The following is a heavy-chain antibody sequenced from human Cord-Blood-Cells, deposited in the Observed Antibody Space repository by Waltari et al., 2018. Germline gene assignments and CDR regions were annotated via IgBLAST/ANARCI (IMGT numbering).Heavy chain of an antibody. D-gene: IGHD1-1*01. J-gene: IGHJ3*02. CDR2: ISYGGSNK. V-gene: IGHV3-30-3*01. CDR3: ARDHDWNDAFDI. CDR1: AFTFRSHA. Sequence: QVQLVESGGGVVQPGRSLRLPCAAAAFTFRSHAMHWVRQAPGKGVEWGAGISYGGSNKYCADSVKGRFTISRYNSKNTLYLQMNSLRAEDTAVYYCARDHDWNDAFDIWGQGTMVTVSS.